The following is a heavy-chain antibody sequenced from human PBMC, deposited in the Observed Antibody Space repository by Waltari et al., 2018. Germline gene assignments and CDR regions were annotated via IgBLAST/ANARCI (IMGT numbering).Heavy chain of an antibody. CDR2: IYWDDDT. J-gene: IGHJ4*02. Sequence: QITLRESGPTLVEPTQTLTLTCSFSGFSITTNNQGVGVTRMPPGRALYWLALIYWDDDTRYRASLRSRLTLTKGTSGSHVVLTMTDMDPMDTATYYCAHSRYITIFGPFDFWGQGILVTVSS. D-gene: IGHD3-3*01. CDR1: GFSITTNNQG. CDR3: AHSRYITIFGPFDF. V-gene: IGHV2-5*02.